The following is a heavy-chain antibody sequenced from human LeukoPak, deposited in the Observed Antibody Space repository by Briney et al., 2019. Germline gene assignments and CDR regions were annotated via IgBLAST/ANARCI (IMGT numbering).Heavy chain of an antibody. V-gene: IGHV3-30*02. Sequence: PGGSLRLSCAASGFSFSSHGMHWVRQAPGKGLEWVAFIRYDGSKKYYADSVKGRFTISRDNSKNTLYPQMNSLRAEDTAVYYCAKDSGLYEGTTFDYWGQGTLVTVSS. D-gene: IGHD1-7*01. CDR3: AKDSGLYEGTTFDY. CDR2: IRYDGSKK. J-gene: IGHJ4*02. CDR1: GFSFSSHG.